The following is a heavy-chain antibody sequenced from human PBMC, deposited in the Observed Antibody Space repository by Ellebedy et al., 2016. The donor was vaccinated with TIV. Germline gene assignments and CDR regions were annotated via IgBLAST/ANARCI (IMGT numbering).Heavy chain of an antibody. D-gene: IGHD2-21*01. Sequence: GESLKISXEAPGYTFANYWIGWVRQTPGKGLEWVGMFHPGDSETGYGPSFQGQVTISADKSISTAYLHWRSLKASDTAMYYCGRYLWGIDYWGQGTLITVSS. J-gene: IGHJ4*02. CDR1: GYTFANYW. CDR2: FHPGDSET. CDR3: GRYLWGIDY. V-gene: IGHV5-51*01.